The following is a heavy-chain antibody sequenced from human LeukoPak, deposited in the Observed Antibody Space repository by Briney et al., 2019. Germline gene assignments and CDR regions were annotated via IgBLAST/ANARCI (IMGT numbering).Heavy chain of an antibody. CDR2: INPNSGGT. Sequence: ASVKVSCKASGYTFTSYGISWVRQAPGQGLEWMGWINPNSGGTNYAQKFQGRVTMTRDTSISTAYMELSRLRSDDTAVYYCASLGIGTNYDSSGYPVDYWGQGTLVTVSS. J-gene: IGHJ4*02. CDR3: ASLGIGTNYDSSGYPVDY. V-gene: IGHV1-2*02. CDR1: GYTFTSYG. D-gene: IGHD3-22*01.